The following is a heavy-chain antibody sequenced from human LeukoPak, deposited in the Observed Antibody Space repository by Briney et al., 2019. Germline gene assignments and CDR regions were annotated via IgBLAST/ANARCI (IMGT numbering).Heavy chain of an antibody. CDR1: GYTFTSYG. Sequence: ASVKVSCKASGYTFTSYGISWVRQAPGQGLEWMGWISAYNGNTNYAQKLQGRVTMTTDTSTSTAYIELRSLRSDDTAVYYCAREVGRGYYFDYWGQGTLVTVSS. CDR2: ISAYNGNT. CDR3: AREVGRGYYFDY. J-gene: IGHJ4*02. V-gene: IGHV1-18*01. D-gene: IGHD6-25*01.